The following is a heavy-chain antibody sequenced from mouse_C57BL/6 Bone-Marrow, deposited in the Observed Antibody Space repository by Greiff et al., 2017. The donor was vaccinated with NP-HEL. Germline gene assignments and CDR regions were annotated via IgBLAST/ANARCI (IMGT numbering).Heavy chain of an antibody. CDR1: GYSITSDY. V-gene: IGHV3-8*01. CDR3: ARSGTTVEGYFDV. CDR2: ISYSGST. D-gene: IGHD1-1*01. J-gene: IGHJ1*03. Sequence: EVKLVESGPGLAKPSQTLSLTCSVTGYSITSDYWNWIRKFPGTKLEYMGYISYSGSTNYNPSLKSRISITRDTSKNQYYLQLNSVTTEDTATYYCARSGTTVEGYFDVWGTGTTVTVSS.